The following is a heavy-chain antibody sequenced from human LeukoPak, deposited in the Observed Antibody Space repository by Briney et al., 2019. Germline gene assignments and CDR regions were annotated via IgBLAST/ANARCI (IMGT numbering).Heavy chain of an antibody. Sequence: GGSLRLSCVASGFTFSKYTMSWVRQAPGKGLEWVSGIYGGGSGSTFYAESVKGRFTISRDNSKNTLYLQMNSLRAEDTAVYYCARDWYRFDYWGQGTLVTVSS. V-gene: IGHV3-23*01. D-gene: IGHD6-13*01. CDR2: IYGGGSGST. CDR3: ARDWYRFDY. CDR1: GFTFSKYT. J-gene: IGHJ4*02.